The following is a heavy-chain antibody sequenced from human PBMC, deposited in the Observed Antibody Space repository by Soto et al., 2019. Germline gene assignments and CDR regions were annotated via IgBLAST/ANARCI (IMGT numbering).Heavy chain of an antibody. D-gene: IGHD3-10*01. J-gene: IGHJ4*02. CDR3: ARDRGAPVG. CDR1: GGTFGGFS. V-gene: IGHV1-69*08. Sequence: QVQLVQSGAEVQNPGSSVKVSCKTSGGTFGGFSINWVRQAPGQGLEWMGRITPILGTATYAQKFQGRVTITADKSTSTAYMELNSLRFDDTAVYYCARDRGAPVGWGQGALVTVSS. CDR2: ITPILGTA.